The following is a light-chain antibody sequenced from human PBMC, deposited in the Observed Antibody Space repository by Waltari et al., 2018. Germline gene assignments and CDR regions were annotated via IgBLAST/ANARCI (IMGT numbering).Light chain of an antibody. Sequence: DIQMTQSTSSLSSSVGDRVTITYQASQDISNYLNWYQQKPGKAPKLLIYDASNLETGVPSRFSGSGSGTDFTFTISSLQPEDIATYYCQQYDNLPSYTFGQGTKLEIK. CDR3: QQYDNLPSYT. J-gene: IGKJ2*01. CDR2: DAS. V-gene: IGKV1-33*01. CDR1: QDISNY.